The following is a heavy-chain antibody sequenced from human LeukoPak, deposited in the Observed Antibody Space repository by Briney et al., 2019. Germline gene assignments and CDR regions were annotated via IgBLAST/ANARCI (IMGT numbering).Heavy chain of an antibody. V-gene: IGHV3-48*03. CDR3: ARERHGGRHYYYYMDV. J-gene: IGHJ6*03. CDR2: ISTSGSSI. Sequence: PGGSLRLSCAASGFTFSTYEINWVRQAPGKGLEWLSHISTSGSSIHYADSVKGRFTISRDNAKNSLYLQMNSLRAEDTAVYYCARERHGGRHYYYYMDVWGKGTTVTVSS. CDR1: GFTFSTYE. D-gene: IGHD3-10*01.